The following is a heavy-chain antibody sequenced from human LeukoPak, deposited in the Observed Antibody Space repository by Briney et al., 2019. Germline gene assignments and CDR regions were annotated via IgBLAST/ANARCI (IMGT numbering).Heavy chain of an antibody. Sequence: GGSLRLSCVTSGFTFSNYWMIWVRQAPGKGLEWVSSISRSGESTFYADSVRGRFTISRDNSKNTVSLQMESLRAEDTALYYCAKDYAVGSIDYWGQGTLVTVSS. J-gene: IGHJ4*02. CDR1: GFTFSNYW. V-gene: IGHV3-23*01. CDR2: ISRSGEST. D-gene: IGHD3-16*01. CDR3: AKDYAVGSIDY.